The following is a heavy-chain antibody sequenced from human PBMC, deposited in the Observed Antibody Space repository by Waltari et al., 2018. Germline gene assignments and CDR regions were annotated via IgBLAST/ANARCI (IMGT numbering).Heavy chain of an antibody. V-gene: IGHV4-4*02. J-gene: IGHJ6*02. Sequence: QVQLQESGPGLVKSSGTLSLTCTVSGGSISSGNWWSWVRQAPGRGLEWIGEIHHGGSSNYNPSLKSRVTISVDKSKNQFSLRLTSVTAADTAVYYCARAHKMTDEFYCSSTTCYYYYAMDVWGQGTTVTVSS. D-gene: IGHD2-2*01. CDR1: GGSISSGNW. CDR2: IHHGGSS. CDR3: ARAHKMTDEFYCSSTTCYYYYAMDV.